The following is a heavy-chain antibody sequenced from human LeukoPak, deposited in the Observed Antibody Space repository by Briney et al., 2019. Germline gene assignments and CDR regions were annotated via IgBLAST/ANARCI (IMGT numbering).Heavy chain of an antibody. CDR2: IIPIFGTA. J-gene: IGHJ4*02. CDR3: ARVLRPMASQYYFDY. V-gene: IGHV1-69*13. CDR1: GGTFSSYA. Sequence: SVKVSCKASGGTFSSYAISWVRQAPGQGLEWMGGIIPIFGTANYAQKFQGRVTITADESTSTAYMELSSLRFEDTAVYYCARVLRPMASQYYFDYWGQGTLVTVSS. D-gene: IGHD3-10*01.